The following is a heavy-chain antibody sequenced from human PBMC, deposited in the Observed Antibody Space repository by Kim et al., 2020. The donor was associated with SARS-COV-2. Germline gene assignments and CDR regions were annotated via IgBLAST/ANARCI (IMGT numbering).Heavy chain of an antibody. V-gene: IGHV4-59*13. CDR1: GGSINNYY. D-gene: IGHD1-1*01. CDR3: ARVDDWNALDY. J-gene: IGHJ4*02. Sequence: SETLSLTCTVSGGSINNYYWSWIRQPPGKGLEWIGYIYYSGSTNYNPSLKSRVTISVDTSKNQFSLRLNSVTAADTAVYYCARVDDWNALDYWGQGTLVNVSS. CDR2: IYYSGST.